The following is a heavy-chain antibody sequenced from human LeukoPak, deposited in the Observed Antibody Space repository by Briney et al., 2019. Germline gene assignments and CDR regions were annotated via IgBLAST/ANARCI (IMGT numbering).Heavy chain of an antibody. CDR3: AGERREQLLPPYTRLVTYFDY. J-gene: IGHJ4*02. Sequence: SETLSLTCAVYGGSFSGYYWSWIRQPPGKGLEWIGEINHSGSTNYNPSLKSRGTISVDTSKNQLSLKLRSVTAADTAVYYCAGERREQLLPPYTRLVTYFDYWGQGTLVTVSS. CDR2: INHSGST. CDR1: GGSFSGYY. V-gene: IGHV4-34*01. D-gene: IGHD1-26*01.